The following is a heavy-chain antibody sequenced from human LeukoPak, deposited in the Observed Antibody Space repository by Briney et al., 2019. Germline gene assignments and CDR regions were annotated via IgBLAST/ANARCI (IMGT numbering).Heavy chain of an antibody. CDR3: ARGRAYCSGGSCYSYVFDY. CDR2: INHSGST. CDR1: GGSFSGYY. J-gene: IGHJ4*02. D-gene: IGHD2-15*01. V-gene: IGHV4-34*01. Sequence: LETLSLTCAVYGGSFSGYYWSWIRQPPGKGLEWIGEINHSGSTNYNPSLKSRVTISVDTSKNQFSLKLSSVTAADTAVYYCARGRAYCSGGSCYSYVFDYWGQGTLVTVSS.